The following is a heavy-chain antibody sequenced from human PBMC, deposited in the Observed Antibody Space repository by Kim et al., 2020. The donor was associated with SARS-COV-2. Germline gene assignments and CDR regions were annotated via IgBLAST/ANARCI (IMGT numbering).Heavy chain of an antibody. Sequence: SETMSLTCTVSGGSISSYYWSWIRQPPGKGLEWIGYIYYSGSTNYNPSLKSRVTISVDTSKNQFSLKLSSVTAADTAVYYCARGTYYDILTGLRGVTFDYWGQGTLVTVSS. V-gene: IGHV4-59*13. D-gene: IGHD3-9*01. CDR3: ARGTYYDILTGLRGVTFDY. J-gene: IGHJ4*02. CDR1: GGSISSYY. CDR2: IYYSGST.